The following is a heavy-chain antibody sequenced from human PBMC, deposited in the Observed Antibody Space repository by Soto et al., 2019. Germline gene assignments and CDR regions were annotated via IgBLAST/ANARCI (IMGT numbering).Heavy chain of an antibody. CDR2: ISWNSDTI. Sequence: PGGSLRLSCAAAGFTFDDYDMHWVRQGLGKGLEWVTGISWNSDTIGYADSVKGRFTISRDNAKNSLYLQMNSLRAEDTAFYYCARDVWSRASGPPDSWGQGTLVTVSS. V-gene: IGHV3-9*01. J-gene: IGHJ4*02. CDR1: GFTFDDYD. CDR3: ARDVWSRASGPPDS. D-gene: IGHD3-10*01.